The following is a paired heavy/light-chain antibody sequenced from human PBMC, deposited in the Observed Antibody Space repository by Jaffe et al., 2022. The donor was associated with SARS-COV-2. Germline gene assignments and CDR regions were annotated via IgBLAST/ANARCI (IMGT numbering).Heavy chain of an antibody. CDR1: GFTFSKAW. D-gene: IGHD1-1*01. Sequence: EVQLVESGGGLVTPGGSLRLSCVASGFTFSKAWMSWVRQAPGKGLEWVGRLKSKTDGGTTDYAAPVKGRFTISRDDSKNTLYLQMSSLKTDDTAIYYCATDQIPWNCWGQGTLVTVSS. V-gene: IGHV3-15*01. J-gene: IGHJ4*02. CDR2: LKSKTDGGTT. CDR3: ATDQIPWNC.
Light chain of an antibody. CDR1: SSNIGSNY. CDR3: AVWDDSLSGRV. CDR2: TNN. V-gene: IGLV1-47*01. Sequence: QSVLTQPPSASGTPGLRVTISCSGSSSNIGSNYVYWYQQLPGTAPKLLIYTNNRRPSGVPDRFSGSKSGTSASLAISGLRSEDEADYYCAVWDDSLSGRVFGGGTKLTVL. J-gene: IGLJ3*02.